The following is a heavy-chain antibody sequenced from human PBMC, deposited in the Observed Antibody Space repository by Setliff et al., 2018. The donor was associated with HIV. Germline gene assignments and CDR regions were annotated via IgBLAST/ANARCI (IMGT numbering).Heavy chain of an antibody. D-gene: IGHD3-10*01. Sequence: GSLRLSCAASGFTFSSYEMNWIRQAPGKGLEWVSYISSSSRTIYYADSVKGRFTISRDNAKNSLYLQMNSLRAEDTALYYCAKDSHGSGSYFVYYYGMDVWGQGATVTVSS. CDR2: ISSSSRTI. J-gene: IGHJ6*02. CDR3: AKDSHGSGSYFVYYYGMDV. CDR1: GFTFSSYE. V-gene: IGHV3-48*03.